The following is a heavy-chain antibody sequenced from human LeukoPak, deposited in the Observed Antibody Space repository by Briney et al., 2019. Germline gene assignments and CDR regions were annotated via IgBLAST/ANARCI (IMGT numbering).Heavy chain of an antibody. CDR3: ARVRLAARWGTPVGYMDV. V-gene: IGHV1-2*02. D-gene: IGHD6-6*01. CDR1: GYTFTSYG. Sequence: ASVKVSCKASGYTFTSYGISWVRQAPGQGLEWMGWINPNSGGTNYAQKFQGRVTMTRDTSISTAYMELSRLRSDDTAVYYCARVRLAARWGTPVGYMDVWGKGTTVTVSS. CDR2: INPNSGGT. J-gene: IGHJ6*03.